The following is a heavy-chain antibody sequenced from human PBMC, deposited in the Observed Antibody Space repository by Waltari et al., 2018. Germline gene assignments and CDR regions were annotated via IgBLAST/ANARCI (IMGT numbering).Heavy chain of an antibody. Sequence: EVQLVESGGGLVQPGGSLRLSCAASGFSISGYWMYWVRQAPGKGLVWVSRIQSDGRSTSYADSVRGRFTISRDNAKNTVYLQMNSLRADDTAVYFCARDGLGSSHDYWGQGTLVTVSS. D-gene: IGHD6-6*01. CDR1: GFSISGYW. J-gene: IGHJ4*02. CDR2: IQSDGRST. CDR3: ARDGLGSSHDY. V-gene: IGHV3-74*01.